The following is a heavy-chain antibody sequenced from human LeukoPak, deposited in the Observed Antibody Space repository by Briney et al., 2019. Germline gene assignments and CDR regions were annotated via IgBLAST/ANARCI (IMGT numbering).Heavy chain of an antibody. CDR2: INHSGST. CDR1: GGSFSGYY. J-gene: IGHJ4*02. V-gene: IGHV4-34*01. CDR3: ARGEGPKSYFDY. Sequence: SETLSLTCAVYGGSFSGYYWSWIRQPPGKGLEWIGEINHSGSTNYNPSLKSRVTISVDTSKSQFSLKLSSVTAADTAVYYCARGEGPKSYFDYWGQGTLVTVSS.